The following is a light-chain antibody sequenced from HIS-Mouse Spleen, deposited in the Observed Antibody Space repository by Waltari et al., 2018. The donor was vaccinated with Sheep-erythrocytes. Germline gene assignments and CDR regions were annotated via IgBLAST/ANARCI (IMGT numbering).Light chain of an antibody. CDR1: SSDVGGYNY. J-gene: IGLJ2*01. CDR3: SSYTSSSTPVV. V-gene: IGLV2-14*01. CDR2: EVS. Sequence: QSALTQPASVSGSPGQSITISCTGTSSDVGGYNYVSCYQQHPGKAPKLMLYEVSNRPSGVSNRFSGSKSGNTASLTISGLQAEDEADYYCSSYTSSSTPVVFGGGTKLTVL.